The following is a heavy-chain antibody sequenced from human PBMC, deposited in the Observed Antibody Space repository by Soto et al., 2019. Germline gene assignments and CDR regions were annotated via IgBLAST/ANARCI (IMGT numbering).Heavy chain of an antibody. CDR3: ARGTRALITSFFAY. J-gene: IGHJ4*02. V-gene: IGHV4-59*03. CDR1: GDAISNYY. CDR2: VHESGST. Sequence: SETLSLTCSVSGDAISNYYWSWIRQTPGRGLEWIGCVHESGSTDYNPSLRGRVIISLHTSKSQFSLSLRSATAEDTATYYCARGTRALITSFFAYWGQGTPVTVSS. D-gene: IGHD1-20*01.